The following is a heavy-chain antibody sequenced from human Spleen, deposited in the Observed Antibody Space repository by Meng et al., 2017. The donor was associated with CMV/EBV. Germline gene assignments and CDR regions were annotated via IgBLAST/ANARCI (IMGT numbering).Heavy chain of an antibody. D-gene: IGHD6-13*01. CDR3: ARSTYSSSWYALDY. V-gene: IGHV4-34*12. CDR1: GGSFSGYY. J-gene: IGHJ4*02. Sequence: GSLRLSCAVYGGSFSGYYWSWIRQPPGKGLEWIGEIIHSGSTNYNPSLKSRVTISVDTSKNQFSLKLSSVTAADTAVYYCARSTYSSSWYALDYWGQGTLVTVSS. CDR2: IIHSGST.